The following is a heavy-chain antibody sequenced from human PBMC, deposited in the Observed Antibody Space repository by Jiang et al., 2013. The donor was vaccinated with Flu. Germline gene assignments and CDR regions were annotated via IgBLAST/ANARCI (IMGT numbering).Heavy chain of an antibody. D-gene: IGHD6-13*01. V-gene: IGHV1-2*04. J-gene: IGHJ3*02. CDR2: TNPASGGT. CDR1: GYTFTGYY. CDR3: ARDLPRYTTSWFGAFDY. Sequence: GAEVKKPGASVKVSCKASGYTFTGYYMHWVRQAPGQGLEWLGWTNPASGGTNYAQKFQGWVTMTWDTSTSTAYMELSRLRSDDTALYYCARDLPRYTTSWFGAFDYLGPRDNGHRLF.